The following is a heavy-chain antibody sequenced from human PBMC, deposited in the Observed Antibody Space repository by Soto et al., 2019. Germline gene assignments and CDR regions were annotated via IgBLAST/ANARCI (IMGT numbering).Heavy chain of an antibody. CDR3: ARDGTNQKDYDFWSGYYSYGMDV. CDR2: INPNSGGT. V-gene: IGHV1-2*02. D-gene: IGHD3-3*01. CDR1: GYTFTGYY. J-gene: IGHJ6*02. Sequence: QVQLVQSGAEVKKPGASVKVSCKASGYTFTGYYMHWVRQAPGQGLEWMGWINPNSGGTNYAQKFQGRVTMTRDTSISTAYMELSRLRSDDTAVYYCARDGTNQKDYDFWSGYYSYGMDVWGQGTTVTVSS.